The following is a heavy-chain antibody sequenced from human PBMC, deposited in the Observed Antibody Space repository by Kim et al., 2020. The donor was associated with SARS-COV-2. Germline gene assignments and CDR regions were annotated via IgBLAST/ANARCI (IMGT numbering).Heavy chain of an antibody. Sequence: KGRFTISRDNSKNTLYLQMNSLRAEDTAVDYCARDRRYYDILTGYYSGMDVWGQGTTVTVSS. V-gene: IGHV3-53*01. CDR3: ARDRRYYDILTGYYSGMDV. D-gene: IGHD3-9*01. J-gene: IGHJ6*02.